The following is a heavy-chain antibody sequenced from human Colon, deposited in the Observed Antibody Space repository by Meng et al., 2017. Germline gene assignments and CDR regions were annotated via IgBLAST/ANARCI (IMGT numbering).Heavy chain of an antibody. CDR1: GGSFSGYS. CDR2: INHTGNT. J-gene: IGHJ4*02. D-gene: IGHD6-19*01. Sequence: QVQRQESGAGLFKPSEPLCLTCAFYGGSFSGYSWSWIRQPPGKGLEWIGEINHTGNTSYNPSLKSRLTISVDTSKNQFSLNLSSVTAADTALYYCARSVRLGVAGKSGAYWGQGTLVTVSS. CDR3: ARSVRLGVAGKSGAY. V-gene: IGHV4-34*01.